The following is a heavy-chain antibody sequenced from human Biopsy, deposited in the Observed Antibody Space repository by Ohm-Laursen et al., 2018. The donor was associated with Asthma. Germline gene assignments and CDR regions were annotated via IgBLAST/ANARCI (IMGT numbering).Heavy chain of an antibody. D-gene: IGHD2-21*02. Sequence: TLSLTWAVSGDSIDSGDYSWTWIRQPPGVGLEWIGYIYRNGDTYYNPTLKNRVTISIDRSKNQFSLRLRSVTAADTAVYYCARGWNCGGDCYSLDSWGQGTPVTVSS. CDR2: IYRNGDT. J-gene: IGHJ4*02. V-gene: IGHV4-30-2*01. CDR3: ARGWNCGGDCYSLDS. CDR1: GDSIDSGDYS.